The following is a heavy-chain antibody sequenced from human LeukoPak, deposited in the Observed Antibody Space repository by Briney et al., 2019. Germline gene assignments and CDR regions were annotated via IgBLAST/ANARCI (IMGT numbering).Heavy chain of an antibody. J-gene: IGHJ4*02. CDR2: INHSGST. CDR3: ARGLNYVVY. V-gene: IGHV4-34*01. D-gene: IGHD3-10*02. Sequence: SETLSLTCAVYGGSFSGYYWSWIRQPPGKGLEWIGEINHSGSTNYNPSLKSRVAISVDASKNQFSLKLSSVTAADTAVYYCARGLNYVVYWGQGTLVTVSS. CDR1: GGSFSGYY.